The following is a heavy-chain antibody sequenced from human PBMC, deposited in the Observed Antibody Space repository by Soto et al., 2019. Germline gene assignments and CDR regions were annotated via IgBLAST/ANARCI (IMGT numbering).Heavy chain of an antibody. J-gene: IGHJ4*02. CDR1: GFTFSFCA. CDR2: IRGSGGDT. CDR3: VNGLRDSYYYFDY. Sequence: EVQRLESGGGLVQPGGSLRLSCAASGFTFSFCAMSWVRQAPGKGLKWVSSIRGSGGDTYYADSVTGRFTISIDNYTNTLFLQLNCPRVDHTAVYYSVNGLRDSYYYFDYWGQGTLVTVSS. V-gene: IGHV3-23*01. D-gene: IGHD3-22*01.